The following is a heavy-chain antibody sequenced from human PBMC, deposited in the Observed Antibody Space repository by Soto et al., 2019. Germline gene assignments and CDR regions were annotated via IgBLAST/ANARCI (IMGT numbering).Heavy chain of an antibody. Sequence: EVQLLESGGGLVQPGGSLRLSCAASGFTVSSYAMSWVRQAPGKGLEWVSVISGSGSTYSADSVKGRFTISRDSSKNTVYLKMNSLRAEDTAVYYSAKGLRFTFTTGYYMDVWGRGTTVTVSS. J-gene: IGHJ6*03. CDR3: AKGLRFTFTTGYYMDV. CDR2: ISGSGST. D-gene: IGHD3-16*01. V-gene: IGHV3-23*01. CDR1: GFTVSSYA.